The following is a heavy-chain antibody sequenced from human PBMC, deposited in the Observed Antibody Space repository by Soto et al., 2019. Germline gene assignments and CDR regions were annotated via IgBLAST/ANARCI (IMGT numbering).Heavy chain of an antibody. CDR1: GDSISSYS. CDR2: IHYNGNT. J-gene: IGHJ4*02. D-gene: IGHD1-26*01. V-gene: IGHV4-59*01. CDR3: VRDLKYGGTYSFPET. Sequence: SETLSLTCPVSGDSISSYSLSWIRQPPGKGLEWIGNIHYNGNTKYSPSLKSRVTMSVDTSKNHFSLKLISVTTADTAVYFCVRDLKYGGTYSFPETWGQGTLVTVSS.